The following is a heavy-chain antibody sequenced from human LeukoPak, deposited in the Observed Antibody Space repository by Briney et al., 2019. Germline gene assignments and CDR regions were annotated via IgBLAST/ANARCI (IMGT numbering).Heavy chain of an antibody. Sequence: GRSPRLSCAASGFTFRSYWMHGVRQAPGKRPVWVSSINIDGSSGRSADSVEGRLSISRDNAKNTVYLQMNSLRAEDTAVYYCTREVSGSLYFDYWGQGTLVTVSS. D-gene: IGHD1-26*01. CDR2: INIDGSSG. CDR1: GFTFRSYW. V-gene: IGHV3-74*01. J-gene: IGHJ4*02. CDR3: TREVSGSLYFDY.